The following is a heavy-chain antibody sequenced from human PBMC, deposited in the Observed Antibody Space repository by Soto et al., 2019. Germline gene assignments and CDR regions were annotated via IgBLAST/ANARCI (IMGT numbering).Heavy chain of an antibody. Sequence: KSXETLSLTCTVSGYSFSYGYYWCWIRQAPGKGLEWMGSIFHTGNTYYNPSLESRLNMSVDTSKNQFSLNLRSVTAADTAVYYCAKAIGMGVTLQVVVLDAFEIWGRGAKVTVSS. CDR2: IFHTGNT. D-gene: IGHD2-15*01. CDR3: AKAIGMGVTLQVVVLDAFEI. CDR1: GYSFSYGYY. V-gene: IGHV4-38-2*02. J-gene: IGHJ3*02.